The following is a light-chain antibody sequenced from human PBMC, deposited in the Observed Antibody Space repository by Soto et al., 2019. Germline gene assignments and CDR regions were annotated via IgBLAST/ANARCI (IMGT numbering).Light chain of an antibody. CDR3: SSYTTSSTLV. CDR2: DVS. J-gene: IGLJ2*01. Sequence: QSVLTQPASVSGSPGQSITISCTGTSSDVGGYKYVSWYQQHPGKAPRLMIYDVSYRPSGVSDRFSGSKSGNSASLTISGLQDEDEAYYYCSSYTTSSTLVFGGGTKVTVL. V-gene: IGLV2-14*01. CDR1: SSDVGGYKY.